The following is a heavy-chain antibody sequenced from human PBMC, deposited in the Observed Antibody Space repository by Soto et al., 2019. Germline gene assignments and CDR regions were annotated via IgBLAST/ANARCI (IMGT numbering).Heavy chain of an antibody. CDR2: VNPILSMS. J-gene: IGHJ4*02. Sequence: QVQLVQSGAEVKRPGSSVKVSCKASGDTFNFYSINWVRQAPGVGLEWVGRVNPILSMSNYAQRFQGRVTMPADKSPSTAAMEMRSLRSEDTAIYYCASSYGAGYRAFDYWGQGALVTVSS. V-gene: IGHV1-69*02. CDR1: GDTFNFYS. CDR3: ASSYGAGYRAFDY. D-gene: IGHD5-18*01.